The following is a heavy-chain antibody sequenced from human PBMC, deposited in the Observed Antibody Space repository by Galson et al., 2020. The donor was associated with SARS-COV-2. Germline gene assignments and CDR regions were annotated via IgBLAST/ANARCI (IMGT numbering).Heavy chain of an antibody. J-gene: IGHJ6*02. CDR1: GFTFKNYA. CDR2: ISGSGGGT. Sequence: GGSLRLSCVASGFTFKNYAMTWVHQAPGKGLEWVSGISGSGGGTYYADSVKGRFTISRDNSKNTLYLQMNSLRAEDTAVYYCARKAVPTMSYYYCMDVWGQGTTTTVSS. D-gene: IGHD5-12*01. V-gene: IGHV3-23*01. CDR3: ARKAVPTMSYYYCMDV.